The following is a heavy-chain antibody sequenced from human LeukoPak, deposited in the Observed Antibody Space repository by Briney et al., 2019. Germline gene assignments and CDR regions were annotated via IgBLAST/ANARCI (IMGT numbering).Heavy chain of an antibody. CDR2: ISAYNGNT. CDR3: ARARGIVATMHWFDP. V-gene: IGHV1-18*01. CDR1: GYTFTSYG. J-gene: IGHJ5*02. D-gene: IGHD5-12*01. Sequence: ASVKVSCKASGYTFTSYGISWVRQAPGQGLEWMGWISAYNGNTNYAQKLQGRVTMTTDTSTSTAYMELRSLRSDDTAVYYCARARGIVATMHWFDPWGQGTLVTVSS.